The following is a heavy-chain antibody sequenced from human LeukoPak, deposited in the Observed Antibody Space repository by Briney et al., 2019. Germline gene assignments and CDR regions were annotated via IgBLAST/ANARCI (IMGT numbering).Heavy chain of an antibody. J-gene: IGHJ5*02. CDR1: GGTFSSYA. CDR2: INPNSGGT. CDR3: ARGSSGYFWFDP. Sequence: ASVKVSCKASGGTFSSYAISWVRQAPGQGLEWMGWINPNSGGTNYAQKFQGRVTMTRDTSISAAYMELSRLRSDDTAVYYCARGSSGYFWFDPWGQGTLVTVSS. V-gene: IGHV1-2*02. D-gene: IGHD3-22*01.